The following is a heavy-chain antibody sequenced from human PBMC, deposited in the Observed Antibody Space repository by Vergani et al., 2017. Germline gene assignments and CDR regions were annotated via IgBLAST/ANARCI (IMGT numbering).Heavy chain of an antibody. J-gene: IGHJ4*02. CDR3: AQGAHSVSNRPVY. Sequence: RLVQSGGGLAHPGGSLRLSCAASGLPVSGFAFNTYAMIWVRQAPGRGLEWFSGISATGDENKDYADSVKGRFTISRDNSKSTLFLQMNGLTSEDTAIYYCAQGAHSVSNRPVYWGQGTLVAVSS. CDR1: GLPVSGFAFNTYA. CDR2: ISATGDENK. D-gene: IGHD5/OR15-5a*01. V-gene: IGHV3-23*04.